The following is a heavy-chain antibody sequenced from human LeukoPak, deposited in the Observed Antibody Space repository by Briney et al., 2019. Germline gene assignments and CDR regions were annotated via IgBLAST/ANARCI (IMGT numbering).Heavy chain of an antibody. CDR3: ARGPKGPISGDLDY. J-gene: IGHJ4*02. V-gene: IGHV4-34*01. CDR1: GGSFTGYY. Sequence: SETLSLTCAVYGGSFTGYYWTWIRQPPGKGLEWVGEIIPGGATNYNPSLKSRITISVDTSKNQFYLNLNSVTAVDTAVYYCARGPKGPISGDLDYWSQGTLVTVSS. CDR2: IIPGGAT. D-gene: IGHD7-27*01.